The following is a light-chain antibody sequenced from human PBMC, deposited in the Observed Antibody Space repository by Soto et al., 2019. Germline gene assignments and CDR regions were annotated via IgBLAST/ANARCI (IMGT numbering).Light chain of an antibody. CDR2: DVN. CDR1: SSDVGGYNF. J-gene: IGLJ1*01. Sequence: QSALTQPRSVSGSPGQSVTISCTGTSSDVGGYNFVSWYQQHPGKAPKLMIYDVNKRPSGVPDRFSGSKSGNTASLTISGLPAEDEAYYYCCSNAGSYTYVFGTGTKVTVL. CDR3: CSNAGSYTYV. V-gene: IGLV2-11*01.